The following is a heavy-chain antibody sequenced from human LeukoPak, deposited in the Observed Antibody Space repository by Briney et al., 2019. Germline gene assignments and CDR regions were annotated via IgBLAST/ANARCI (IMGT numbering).Heavy chain of an antibody. CDR1: GGSISSSSAY. CDR3: ARVSAAPGTYYYYGMDV. D-gene: IGHD6-13*01. CDR2: INHSGST. V-gene: IGHV4-39*07. J-gene: IGHJ6*02. Sequence: PSETLSLTCTVSGGSISSSSAYWSWIRQPPGKGLEGIGEINHSGSTNYNPSLKSRVTISVDTSKNQFSLKLSSVTAADTAVYYCARVSAAPGTYYYYGMDVWGQGTTVTVSS.